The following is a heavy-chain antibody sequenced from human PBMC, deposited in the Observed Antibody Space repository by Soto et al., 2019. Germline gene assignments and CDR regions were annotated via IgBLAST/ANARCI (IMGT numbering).Heavy chain of an antibody. D-gene: IGHD2-21*02. Sequence: PGGSLRLSCGASGFTFISYGMHWGRQAPGKGLEWVAVIWYDGSNKYYADSVKGRFTISRDNSKNTLYLQMNSLRAEDTAVYYCARGPLAYCGGDCYSPPLLDYYGMDVWGQGTTVTVSS. CDR3: ARGPLAYCGGDCYSPPLLDYYGMDV. J-gene: IGHJ6*02. CDR1: GFTFISYG. V-gene: IGHV3-33*01. CDR2: IWYDGSNK.